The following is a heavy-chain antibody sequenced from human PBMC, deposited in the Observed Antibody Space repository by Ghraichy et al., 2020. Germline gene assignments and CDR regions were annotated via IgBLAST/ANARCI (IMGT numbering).Heavy chain of an antibody. Sequence: SETLSLTCAVSGYSISSGYYWGWIRQPPGKGLEWIGTIFHSGSTYYNSSLRSRVTISVDTSKNQFPLKLSSVTAADTAVYFCARATCSSVIDGWGQGTLVTVSS. J-gene: IGHJ4*02. D-gene: IGHD2-15*01. CDR3: ARATCSSVIDG. V-gene: IGHV4-38-2*01. CDR1: GYSISSGYY. CDR2: IFHSGST.